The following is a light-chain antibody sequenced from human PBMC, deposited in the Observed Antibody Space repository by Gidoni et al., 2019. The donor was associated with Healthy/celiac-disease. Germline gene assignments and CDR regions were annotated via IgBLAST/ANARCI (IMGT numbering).Light chain of an antibody. CDR3: QQYYSTPPLT. J-gene: IGKJ4*01. Sequence: DIVMTQSPDSLAVYLGERATINCKSSQSVLYSSNNKNYLAWYQQKPGQPPKLLIYWASTRESGVPDRFSGSGSGTDFTLTISSLQAEDVAVYYCQQYYSTPPLTFGGGTKVEIK. CDR1: QSVLYSSNNKNY. V-gene: IGKV4-1*01. CDR2: WAS.